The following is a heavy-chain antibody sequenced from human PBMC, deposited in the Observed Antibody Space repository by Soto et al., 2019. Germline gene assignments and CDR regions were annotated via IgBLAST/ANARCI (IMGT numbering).Heavy chain of an antibody. CDR2: IYYSGST. CDR1: GVPISSSIYY. J-gene: IGHJ4*02. V-gene: IGHV4-39*01. Sequence: PSETLSLTCTVSGVPISSSIYYWGWIRQPPGKGLEWIGSIYYSGSTYYNPSLKSRVTISVDTSKNQFSLKLSSVTAADTAVYYCAATSPEHGYWGQGTLVTVSS. D-gene: IGHD2-21*01. CDR3: AATSPEHGY.